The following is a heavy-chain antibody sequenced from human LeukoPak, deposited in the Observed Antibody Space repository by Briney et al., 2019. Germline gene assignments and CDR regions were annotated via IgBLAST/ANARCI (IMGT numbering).Heavy chain of an antibody. CDR1: GFTFSNNA. CDR3: ARKRERYYDSLVDY. Sequence: GGSLRLSCAASGFTFSNNAMNWVRQAPGKGLEWVSAISDSGGSTYNADSVKGQFTISRDNSKNTLYLQMNSLRAEDTAVYYCARKRERYYDSLVDYWGQGTLVTVSS. V-gene: IGHV3-23*01. J-gene: IGHJ4*02. D-gene: IGHD3-22*01. CDR2: ISDSGGST.